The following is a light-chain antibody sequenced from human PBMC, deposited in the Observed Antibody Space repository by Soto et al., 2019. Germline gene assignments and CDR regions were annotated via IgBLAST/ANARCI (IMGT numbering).Light chain of an antibody. J-gene: IGKJ5*01. V-gene: IGKV3-15*01. Sequence: EIVMTQSPATLSVSPGGRATLSCRASQSVSSNLAWYQQKPGQAPRLLIYGASTRATGIPARFSGSGSGTEFTLTISSLQSEDFAVYYCQQYNNWPRGITFGQGTRLEIK. CDR2: GAS. CDR1: QSVSSN. CDR3: QQYNNWPRGIT.